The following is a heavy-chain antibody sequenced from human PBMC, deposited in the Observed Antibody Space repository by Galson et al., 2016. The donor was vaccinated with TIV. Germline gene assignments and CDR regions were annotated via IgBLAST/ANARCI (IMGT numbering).Heavy chain of an antibody. Sequence: SVKVSCKASGYTFSTYDINWVRQATGQGLEWMGWMHPKSGDTRYAQKFQGRVTMTRNNSISTAYMELSNLRSEDTAVYYCARRPPSTIFGVVTWFDPWGQGTLVTVSS. V-gene: IGHV1-8*01. J-gene: IGHJ5*02. CDR2: MHPKSGDT. CDR3: ARRPPSTIFGVVTWFDP. D-gene: IGHD3-3*01. CDR1: GYTFSTYD.